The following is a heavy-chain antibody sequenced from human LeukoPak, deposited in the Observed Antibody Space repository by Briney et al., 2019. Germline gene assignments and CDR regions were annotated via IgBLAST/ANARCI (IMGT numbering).Heavy chain of an antibody. V-gene: IGHV4-34*01. CDR2: INHSGST. D-gene: IGHD2-15*01. CDR3: APLGYCSGDDCHRPY. J-gene: IGHJ4*02. Sequence: SETLSLTCAVYGGSFSGYYWSWIRQPPGKGLEWIGEINHSGSTNYNPSLKSRVTISVDKSKNQFSLKLNSVTAADTAVYYCAPLGYCSGDDCHRPYWGQGALATVSS. CDR1: GGSFSGYY.